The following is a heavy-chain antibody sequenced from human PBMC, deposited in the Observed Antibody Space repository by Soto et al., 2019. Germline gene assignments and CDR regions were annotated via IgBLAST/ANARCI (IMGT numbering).Heavy chain of an antibody. CDR3: AGHMSKVGGDCCSDY. Sequence: QLQLQESGPGLVKPSETLSLTCTVSGGSISSSSYYWGWIRQPPGKGLEWIGSIYYSGSTYYNPSLKGRVTVSVDTSKNQFSLKLGSVTAADTAVYYCAGHMSKVGGDCCSDYWGQGTLVTVSS. CDR1: GGSISSSSYY. CDR2: IYYSGST. J-gene: IGHJ4*02. D-gene: IGHD2-21*02. V-gene: IGHV4-39*01.